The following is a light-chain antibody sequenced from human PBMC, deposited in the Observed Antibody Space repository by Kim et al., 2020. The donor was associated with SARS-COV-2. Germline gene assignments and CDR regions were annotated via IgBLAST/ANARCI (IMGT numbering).Light chain of an antibody. V-gene: IGLV3-1*01. CDR3: QAWDRNIVV. J-gene: IGLJ2*01. Sequence: SYELTQPPSVSVSPGQTASITCSGDNLANKYVCWYHQKSGQSPVLVMHQDARRPSGIPERFSGSNSGTTATLTISGTQAMDEGDYYCQAWDRNIVVFGGG. CDR1: NLANKY. CDR2: QDA.